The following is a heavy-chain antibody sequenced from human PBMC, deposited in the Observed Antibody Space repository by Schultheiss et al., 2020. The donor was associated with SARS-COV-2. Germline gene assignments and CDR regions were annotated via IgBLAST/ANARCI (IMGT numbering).Heavy chain of an antibody. CDR2: IIPILGIA. CDR3: ASIESSSYYFDY. V-gene: IGHV1-69*04. Sequence: SVKVSCKASGGTFSSYAISWVRQAPGQGLEWMGRIIPILGIANYAQKFQGRVTITADKSTSTAYMELSSLRSEDTAVYYCASIESSSYYFDYWGQGTLVTVSS. J-gene: IGHJ4*02. D-gene: IGHD6-6*01. CDR1: GGTFSSYA.